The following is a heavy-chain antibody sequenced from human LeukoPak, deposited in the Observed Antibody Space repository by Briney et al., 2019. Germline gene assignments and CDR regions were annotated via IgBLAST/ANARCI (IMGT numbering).Heavy chain of an antibody. Sequence: ASVKVSCKASGYTFTSYGISWVRQAPGQGLEWMGWINTNTGNPTYAQDFTGRFVFSLDTSVSTAYLQISSLKAEDTAVYYCARGQYNSRSFAFDYWGQGTLVTVSS. CDR2: INTNTGNP. J-gene: IGHJ4*02. CDR1: GYTFTSYG. V-gene: IGHV7-4-1*02. CDR3: ARGQYNSRSFAFDY. D-gene: IGHD3-10*01.